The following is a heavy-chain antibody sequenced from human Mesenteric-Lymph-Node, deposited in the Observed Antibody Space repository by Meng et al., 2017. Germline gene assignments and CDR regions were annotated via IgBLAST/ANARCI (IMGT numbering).Heavy chain of an antibody. CDR2: INHSGST. D-gene: IGHD6-19*01. V-gene: IGHV4-4*02. CDR1: GGSISSSNW. Sequence: QVRMRRSGPGLVKPSGTLSLTCAVSGGSISSSNWWSWVRQPPGKGLEWIGEINHSGSTNYNPSLKSRVTISVDTSKNQFSLKLSSVTAADTAVYYCASFPPPGKQWLVTDYWGQGTLVTVSS. CDR3: ASFPPPGKQWLVTDY. J-gene: IGHJ4*02.